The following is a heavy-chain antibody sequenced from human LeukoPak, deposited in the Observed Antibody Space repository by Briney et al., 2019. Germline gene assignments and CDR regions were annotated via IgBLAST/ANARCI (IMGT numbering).Heavy chain of an antibody. CDR1: GFTFSDYA. D-gene: IGHD4-11*01. J-gene: IGHJ4*02. V-gene: IGHV3-23*05. Sequence: GGSLRLSCVTSGFTFSDYAMNWGRQAPRKGLEWVSTFKTKYSQVYYADSVRGRFTISTANSEKTVYLQMNSLRVDATALYYCARSVPDYTRFDYWGQGALVTVSS. CDR3: ARSVPDYTRFDY. CDR2: FKTKYSQV.